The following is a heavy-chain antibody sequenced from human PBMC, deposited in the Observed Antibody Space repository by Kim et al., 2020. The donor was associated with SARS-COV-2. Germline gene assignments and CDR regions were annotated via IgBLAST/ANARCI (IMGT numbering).Heavy chain of an antibody. V-gene: IGHV3-48*02. J-gene: IGHJ4*02. CDR3: ATDRDYAFDN. CDR2: LTDRSTNI. Sequence: GGSLRLSCTGSRSIFSSDYSLNWVRQTPGRGLEWISYLTDRSTNINYADSVKGRFIVSRDNAKNSLFLQMNGLRDEDTGLYYCATDRDYAFDNWGQWTLVTVSS. D-gene: IGHD2-2*01. CDR1: RSIFSSDYS.